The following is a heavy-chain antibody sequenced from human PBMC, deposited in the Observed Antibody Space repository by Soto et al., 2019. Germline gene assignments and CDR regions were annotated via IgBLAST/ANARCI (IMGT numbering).Heavy chain of an antibody. CDR1: GGTFSSYA. CDR3: AREGGTRNYDPNWFDP. CDR2: IIPIFGTA. V-gene: IGHV1-69*13. Sequence: ASVKVSCKASGGTFSSYAISWVRQAPGQGLEWMGGIIPIFGTANYAQKFQGRVTITADESTSTAYMELSSLRSEDTAVYYCAREGGTRNYDPNWFDPWGQGTLVTVSS. J-gene: IGHJ5*02. D-gene: IGHD1-7*01.